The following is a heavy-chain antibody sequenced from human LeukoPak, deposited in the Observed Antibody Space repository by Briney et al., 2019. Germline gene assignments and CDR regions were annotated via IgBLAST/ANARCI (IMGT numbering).Heavy chain of an antibody. CDR1: GGSFSGYY. Sequence: SETLSLTCAVYGGSFSGYYWSWIRQPPGKGLEWIGEINHSGSTNYNPSLKSRVTISVDTSKNQFSLKLSSVTAADTAVYYCARSVLWFGELGSDWFDPWGQGTLVTVSS. V-gene: IGHV4-34*01. CDR2: INHSGST. J-gene: IGHJ5*02. CDR3: ARSVLWFGELGSDWFDP. D-gene: IGHD3-10*01.